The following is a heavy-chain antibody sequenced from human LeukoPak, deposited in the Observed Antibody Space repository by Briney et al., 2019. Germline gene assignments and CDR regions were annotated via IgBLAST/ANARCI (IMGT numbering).Heavy chain of an antibody. CDR2: IYYSGST. CDR3: ARSITSSWYGDFQH. Sequence: SETLSLTCTVSGGSISSYYWSWIRQPPGKGLEWIGYIYYSGSTNYNPSLKSRVTISVDTSKNQFSLKLSSVTAADTAVYYCARSITSSWYGDFQHWGQGTLVTVSS. CDR1: GGSISSYY. J-gene: IGHJ1*01. V-gene: IGHV4-59*01. D-gene: IGHD6-13*01.